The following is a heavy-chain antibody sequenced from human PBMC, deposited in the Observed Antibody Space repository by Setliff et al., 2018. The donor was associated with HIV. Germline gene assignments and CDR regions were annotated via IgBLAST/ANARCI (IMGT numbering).Heavy chain of an antibody. V-gene: IGHV3-53*01. J-gene: IGHJ6*02. CDR1: GFTVSSNY. Sequence: GGSLRLSCAASGFTVSSNYMSWVRQAPGKGLEWVSVIYSGGSTYYADSVKGRFTISRDNSKNTLYLQMDSLRAEDTAVYYCARVGDYNFWSGYKYNYYYGMDVWGQGTTVTVSS. D-gene: IGHD3-3*01. CDR2: IYSGGST. CDR3: ARVGDYNFWSGYKYNYYYGMDV.